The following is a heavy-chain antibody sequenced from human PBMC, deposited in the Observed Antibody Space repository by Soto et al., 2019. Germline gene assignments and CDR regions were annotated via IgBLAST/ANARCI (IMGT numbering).Heavy chain of an antibody. J-gene: IGHJ4*02. CDR1: GGSVSSGAYY. CDR3: ARDWDSGYDLVY. D-gene: IGHD5-12*01. V-gene: IGHV4-61*08. CDR2: MYHSGST. Sequence: LSLTCTVSGGSVSSGAYYWSWIRQPPGKGLEWIGYMYHSGSTNYNPSLKSRVTISVDTSKNQFSLKLSSVTAADTAIYFCARDWDSGYDLVYWGQGTLVTVSS.